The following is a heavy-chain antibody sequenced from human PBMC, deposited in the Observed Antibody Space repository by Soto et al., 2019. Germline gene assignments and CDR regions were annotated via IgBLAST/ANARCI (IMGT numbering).Heavy chain of an antibody. CDR2: IYHSGST. CDR1: CGSISSGGYS. Sequence: TLSLTCAVSCGSISSGGYSWSWIRQPPGKGLEWIGYIYHSGSTYYNPSLKSRVTISVDRSKNQFSLKLSSVTAADTAVYYCAGSSWIQLWFADYWGQGTLVTVSS. V-gene: IGHV4-30-2*01. CDR3: AGSSWIQLWFADY. D-gene: IGHD5-18*01. J-gene: IGHJ4*02.